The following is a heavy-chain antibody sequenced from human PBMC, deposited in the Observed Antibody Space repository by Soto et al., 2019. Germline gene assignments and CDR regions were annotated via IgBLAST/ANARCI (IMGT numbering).Heavy chain of an antibody. CDR1: GFSLSTTGVG. Sequence: QITLKESGPTLVKPTQTLTLTCSFSGFSLSTTGVGVGWIRQPPGKALEWLGFAYWDDDNRYSPSLKSRLTNTKDTPGNQVALTMTNMDPVDTATYFCAHRRGGYNWDDAHFDYWGQGTLVTVSS. CDR2: AYWDDDN. D-gene: IGHD1-20*01. J-gene: IGHJ4*02. V-gene: IGHV2-5*02. CDR3: AHRRGGYNWDDAHFDY.